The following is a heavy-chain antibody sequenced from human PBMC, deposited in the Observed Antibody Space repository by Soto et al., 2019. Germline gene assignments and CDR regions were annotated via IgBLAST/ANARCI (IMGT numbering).Heavy chain of an antibody. V-gene: IGHV4-39*01. CDR1: GGSISSSTYH. J-gene: IGHJ4*02. CDR2: IFQSGST. Sequence: QLQLQESGPGLVKPSETLSLTCTVSGGSISSSTYHWGWIRQPPGKGLEWIGSIFQSGSTDYNPSLKSRVTISGDTSKNQFSLRLSSVTAADTAVYYCARQFDYWGQGTLATVSS. CDR3: ARQFDY.